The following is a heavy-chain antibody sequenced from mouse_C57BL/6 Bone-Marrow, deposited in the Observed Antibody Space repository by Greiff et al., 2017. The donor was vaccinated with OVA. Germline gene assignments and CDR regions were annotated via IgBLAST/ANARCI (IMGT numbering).Heavy chain of an antibody. J-gene: IGHJ3*01. V-gene: IGHV1-85*01. Sequence: VQGVESGPELVKPGASVKLSCKASGYTFTSYDINWVKQRPGQGLEWIGWIYPRDGSTKYNEKFKGKATLTVDTSSSTAYMELHSLTSEDSAVYFCARSLIYYGLAYWGQGTLVTVSA. CDR2: IYPRDGST. CDR1: GYTFTSYD. CDR3: ARSLIYYGLAY. D-gene: IGHD2-1*01.